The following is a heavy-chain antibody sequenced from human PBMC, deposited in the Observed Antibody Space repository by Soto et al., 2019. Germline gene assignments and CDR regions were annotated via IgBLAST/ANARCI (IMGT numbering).Heavy chain of an antibody. J-gene: IGHJ4*02. CDR3: ATVPDY. V-gene: IGHV4-30-2*01. CDR1: GGSSSGGGDS. Sequence: SEMLSLTCAVSGGSSSGGGDSWGWIRQPPGKGLEWIGYIYHSGSTYYNPSLKGRVTISVDRSRNQFSLKLSSVTAADTAVYYCATVPDYWGQGTLVTVSS. CDR2: IYHSGST.